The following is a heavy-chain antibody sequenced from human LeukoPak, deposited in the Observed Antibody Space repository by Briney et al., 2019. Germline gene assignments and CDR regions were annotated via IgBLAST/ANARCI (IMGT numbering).Heavy chain of an antibody. V-gene: IGHV3-53*01. CDR2: ITATGGI. J-gene: IGHJ3*01. CDR1: GFTVSGTY. D-gene: IGHD3-16*01. CDR3: TKDPNGDYVGAFDF. Sequence: EGSLRLSCAASGFTVSGTYMTWVRQAPGKGLEWVSSITATGGISYADSVKGRFTISRDNSKSTLSLQMNSLRAEDTAVYYCTKDPNGDYVGAFDFWGQGTMVTVSS.